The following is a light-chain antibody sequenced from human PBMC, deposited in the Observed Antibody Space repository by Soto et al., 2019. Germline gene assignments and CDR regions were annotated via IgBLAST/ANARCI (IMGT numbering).Light chain of an antibody. CDR3: QQYYSTPVT. J-gene: IGKJ3*01. CDR2: WAS. V-gene: IGKV4-1*01. Sequence: DIVMTQSPDSLSVSLVERATINCKSSQGVLYSSNNKNYLAWYQQKPGQPPKLLIYWASTRESGVPDRFSGSGSGTDFTLTISSLQAEDVAVYYCQQYYSTPVTFGPGTKVDIK. CDR1: QGVLYSSNNKNY.